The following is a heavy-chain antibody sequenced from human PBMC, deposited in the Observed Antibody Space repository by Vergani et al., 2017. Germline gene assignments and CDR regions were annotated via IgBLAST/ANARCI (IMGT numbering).Heavy chain of an antibody. CDR1: GGSFSGYY. Sequence: QVQLQQWGAGLLKPSETLSLTCAVYGGSFSGYYWSWIRQRPGKGLEWIGEINHNGSTNYNPTLKRRVTISVDTSKNQFSLKLSSVTATDTAVYYCARVLLDCSSTSCYKSSRYYYYMDVWGKGTTVTVSS. V-gene: IGHV4-34*01. D-gene: IGHD2-2*02. J-gene: IGHJ6*03. CDR2: INHNGST. CDR3: ARVLLDCSSTSCYKSSRYYYYMDV.